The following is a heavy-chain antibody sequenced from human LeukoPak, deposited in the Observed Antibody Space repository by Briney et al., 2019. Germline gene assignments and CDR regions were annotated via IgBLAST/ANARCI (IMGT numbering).Heavy chain of an antibody. Sequence: GESLKISCKGSGYRFTTYWIGWVRQMPGKGLEWMGIIYPGDSDTRYSPSFQGQVTISADKSISTAYLQWSSLKASDTAMYYCARQGAGSGSYYYYGMDVWGQGTTVTVSS. D-gene: IGHD1-26*01. CDR2: IYPGDSDT. CDR1: GYRFTTYW. CDR3: ARQGAGSGSYYYYGMDV. V-gene: IGHV5-51*01. J-gene: IGHJ6*02.